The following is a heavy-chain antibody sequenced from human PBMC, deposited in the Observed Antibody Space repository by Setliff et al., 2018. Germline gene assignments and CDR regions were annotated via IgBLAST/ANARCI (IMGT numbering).Heavy chain of an antibody. CDR2: INAGNGNT. Sequence: GASVKVSCKASGYTFTSYAMHWVRQAPGQRLEWMGWINAGNGNTKYSQKFQGRVTITRDTSASTAYMELSGLRSEDTAVYYCAIDGSGSYLYYYYGMDVWGQGTTVTVSS. J-gene: IGHJ6*02. CDR1: GYTFTSYA. CDR3: AIDGSGSYLYYYYGMDV. D-gene: IGHD3-10*01. V-gene: IGHV1-3*01.